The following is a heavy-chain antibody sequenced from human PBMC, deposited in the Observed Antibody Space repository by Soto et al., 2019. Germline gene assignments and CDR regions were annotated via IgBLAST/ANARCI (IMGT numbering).Heavy chain of an antibody. CDR3: ASTFIEYSSSSGPYYYGMDV. Sequence: SETLSLTCTVSGGSISSYYWSWIRQPPGKGLEWIGYIYYSGSTNYNPSLKSRVTISVDTSKNQFSLKLSSVTAADTAVYYCASTFIEYSSSSGPYYYGMDVWGQGTTVT. CDR1: GGSISSYY. CDR2: IYYSGST. J-gene: IGHJ6*02. D-gene: IGHD6-6*01. V-gene: IGHV4-59*01.